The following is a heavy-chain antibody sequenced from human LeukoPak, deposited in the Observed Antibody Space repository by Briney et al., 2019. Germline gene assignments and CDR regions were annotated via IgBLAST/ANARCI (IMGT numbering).Heavy chain of an antibody. Sequence: DPSETLSLTCTVSGGSISSSSYYWGWIRQPPGKGLEWIGSIYYSGSTYYNPSLKSRVTISVDTSKNQFSLKLSSVTAADTAVYYCARGGGSNYGGSQFDYWGQGTLVTVSS. CDR3: ARGGGSNYGGSQFDY. CDR2: IYYSGST. V-gene: IGHV4-39*07. D-gene: IGHD1-26*01. CDR1: GGSISSSSYY. J-gene: IGHJ4*02.